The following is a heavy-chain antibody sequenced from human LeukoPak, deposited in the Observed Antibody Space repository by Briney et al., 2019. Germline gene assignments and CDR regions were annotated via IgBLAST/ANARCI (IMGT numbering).Heavy chain of an antibody. J-gene: IGHJ6*03. Sequence: GGSLRLSCAASRFTLSNYAMSWVRQAPGKGLEWVSGLSGSGTSTYYTDSVKGRFTISRDNSKNTPYLQMNSLGAEDTDIYYCAIFASGTGTTRYYYYMDVWGKGTTVTVSS. D-gene: IGHD4-17*01. V-gene: IGHV3-23*01. CDR2: LSGSGTST. CDR3: AIFASGTGTTRYYYYMDV. CDR1: RFTLSNYA.